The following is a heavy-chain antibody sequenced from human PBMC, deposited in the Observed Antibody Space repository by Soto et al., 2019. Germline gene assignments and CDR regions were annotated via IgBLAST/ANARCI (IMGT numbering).Heavy chain of an antibody. CDR2: IYPGDSET. CDR3: ATAAIAARPFYYGMDV. J-gene: IGHJ6*02. Sequence: GESLKISCKGSGYSFTSYWIGWVRQMPGKGLEWMGIIYPGDSETRYSPSFQGQVTISADKSISTAYLQWSSLKASDTAMYYCATAAIAARPFYYGMDVWGQGTTVTVSS. D-gene: IGHD6-6*01. CDR1: GYSFTSYW. V-gene: IGHV5-51*01.